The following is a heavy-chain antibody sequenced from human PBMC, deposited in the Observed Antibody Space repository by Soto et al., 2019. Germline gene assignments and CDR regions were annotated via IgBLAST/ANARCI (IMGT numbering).Heavy chain of an antibody. CDR3: TTGTYYDFWSGYSGPYYYYGMDV. V-gene: IGHV3-15*01. CDR2: IKSKTDGGTT. CDR1: GFTFSNAW. Sequence: PGGSLRLSCAASGFTFSNAWMSWVRQAPGKGLEWVGRIKSKTDGGTTDYAAPVKGRFTISRDDSKNTLYLQMNSLKTEDTAVYYCTTGTYYDFWSGYSGPYYYYGMDVWGQGTTVTVSS. D-gene: IGHD3-3*01. J-gene: IGHJ6*02.